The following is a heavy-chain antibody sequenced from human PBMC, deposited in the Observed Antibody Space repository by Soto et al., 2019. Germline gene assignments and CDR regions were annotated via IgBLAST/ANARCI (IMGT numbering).Heavy chain of an antibody. Sequence: KPSETLSLTCTVSSDSISSYYWIWIRQSPGKGLEWIGNTYYSGSTNYNPSLKSRGTISVDTSKNQISLNLSAVTAADTAVYFCATQARYYRSGGWFDPWGQGTLVTVSS. J-gene: IGHJ5*02. CDR3: ATQARYYRSGGWFDP. D-gene: IGHD3-10*01. CDR2: TYYSGST. CDR1: SDSISSYY. V-gene: IGHV4-59*08.